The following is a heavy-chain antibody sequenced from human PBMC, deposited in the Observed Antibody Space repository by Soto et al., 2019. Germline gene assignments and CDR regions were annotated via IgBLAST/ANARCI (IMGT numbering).Heavy chain of an antibody. J-gene: IGHJ6*02. Sequence: GGSLRLSCAASGFALSGYGMHWVRQAPGKGLEWVAAISNDGTTEAYADSVKGRITIARDKSENKLYLQMNSLRPGDTAVYYCARAHYDFLSGGDRYYFYGMDVWGQGTTVTVSS. D-gene: IGHD3-3*01. CDR3: ARAHYDFLSGGDRYYFYGMDV. CDR1: GFALSGYG. V-gene: IGHV3-30*03. CDR2: ISNDGTTE.